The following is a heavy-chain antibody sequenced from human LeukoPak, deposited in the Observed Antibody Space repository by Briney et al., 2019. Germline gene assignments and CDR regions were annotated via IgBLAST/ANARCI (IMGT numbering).Heavy chain of an antibody. V-gene: IGHV4-59*08. CDR3: ARVQKSSTSFKAWGAFDI. Sequence: SETLSLTCTVSGGSISSYYWSWIRQPPGKGLEWIGYIYYSGSTNYNPSLKSRVTISVDTSKNQFSLKLSSVTAADTAVYYCARVQKSSTSFKAWGAFDIWGQGTMVTVSS. CDR1: GGSISSYY. J-gene: IGHJ3*02. CDR2: IYYSGST. D-gene: IGHD2-2*01.